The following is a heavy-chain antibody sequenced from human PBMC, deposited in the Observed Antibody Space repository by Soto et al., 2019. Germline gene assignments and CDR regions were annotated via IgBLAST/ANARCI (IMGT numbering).Heavy chain of an antibody. CDR2: VSPNGQGI. V-gene: IGHV3-23*01. CDR1: GFTLGRYG. Sequence: GSLRLSCAASGFTLGRYGMSWVRQAPGKGLEWVSAVSPNGQGIYYADSVRGRFTISRDFSKNTVFLHMDSLRAEDTAVYYCAKDRDYPRDYFLYWGQGALVTVSS. J-gene: IGHJ4*02. CDR3: AKDRDYPRDYFLY. D-gene: IGHD3-10*01.